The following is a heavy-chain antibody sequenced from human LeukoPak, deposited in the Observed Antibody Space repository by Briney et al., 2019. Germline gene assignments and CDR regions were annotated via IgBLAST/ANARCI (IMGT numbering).Heavy chain of an antibody. D-gene: IGHD2-15*01. CDR3: ARHLSELAATYHFDY. CDR1: GYSFTSDW. V-gene: IGHV5-51*01. CDR2: IHPRDSDT. Sequence: GGSLKISCKASGYSFTSDWLGWVRPMPGKGLEWMGIIHPRDSDTRYSPSFQGQVTFSADNSISTAYLQWSSLKASDTAIYYCARHLSELAATYHFDYWGQGTLVTVSS. J-gene: IGHJ4*02.